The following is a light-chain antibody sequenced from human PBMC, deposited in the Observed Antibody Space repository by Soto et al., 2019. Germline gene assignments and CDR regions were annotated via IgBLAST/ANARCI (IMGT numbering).Light chain of an antibody. CDR1: AGAVTSAYY. J-gene: IGLJ2*01. CDR3: LLYYGGAQVL. Sequence: QNVVTQEPSLTVSPGGTVTLTCASSAGAVTSAYYTNWLQQKPDQAPRALIYSTSEKHSWTPARFSGSLLGGKAALTLSAAQPEDEADYYCLLYYGGAQVLFGGGTKLTVL. CDR2: STS. V-gene: IGLV7-43*01.